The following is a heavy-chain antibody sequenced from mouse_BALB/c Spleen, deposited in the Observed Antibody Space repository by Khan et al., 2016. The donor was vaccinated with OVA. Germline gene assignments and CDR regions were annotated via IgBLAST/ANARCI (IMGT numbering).Heavy chain of an antibody. Sequence: QVQLQQSGAELARPGASVKLSCKASGYSFTAYYINWVKQRTGQGLEWIGEIYPGSGDTYYNEKFKGKATLNADKSSSTAYMQLSSLTSEASAVYCCARRNYFGYTFAYWGQGTLVTVSA. CDR3: ARRNYFGYTFAY. CDR2: IYPGSGDT. V-gene: IGHV1-77*01. D-gene: IGHD1-2*01. J-gene: IGHJ3*01. CDR1: GYSFTAYY.